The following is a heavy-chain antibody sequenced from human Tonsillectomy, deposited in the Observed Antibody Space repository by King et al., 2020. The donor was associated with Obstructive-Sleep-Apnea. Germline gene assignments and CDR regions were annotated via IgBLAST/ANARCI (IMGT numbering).Heavy chain of an antibody. J-gene: IGHJ4*02. V-gene: IGHV4-38-2*02. D-gene: IGHD1-26*01. Sequence: VQLQESGPGLVKPSETLSLTCTVSGYSISSGYYWGWIRQPPGKGLEWIGTIYPSGRTYYNPSLKSRATISRDTSKNQSSLKLSSVTAADTAVYYCARDRPSGSYSYWGQGTLVTVSS. CDR1: GYSISSGYY. CDR3: ARDRPSGSYSY. CDR2: IYPSGRT.